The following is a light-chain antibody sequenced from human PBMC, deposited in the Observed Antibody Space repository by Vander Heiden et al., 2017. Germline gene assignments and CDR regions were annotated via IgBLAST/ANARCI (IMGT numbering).Light chain of an antibody. V-gene: IGKV1-39*01. J-gene: IGKJ4*01. CDR2: ATS. CDR1: QTIDNY. CDR3: LQAYSTPRT. Sequence: DIQMTQSPSSLSASVGDRVTITCRASQTIDNYLNWYQHQPGKVPKLLVYATSNLQSGVPSRFSGSGSGTDFTLTITSLQPEDFATYYCLQAYSTPRTFGQGTQVEIK.